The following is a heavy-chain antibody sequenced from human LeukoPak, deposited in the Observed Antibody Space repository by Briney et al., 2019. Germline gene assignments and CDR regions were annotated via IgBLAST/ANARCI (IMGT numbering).Heavy chain of an antibody. CDR2: IYYSGST. CDR3: AREGVEGDQDDAFDI. D-gene: IGHD2-21*02. CDR1: GGSISSGSYY. V-gene: IGHV4-61*01. Sequence: PSETLSLTCTVSGGSISSGSYYWSWIRQPPGKGLEWIGYIYYSGSTNYNPSLKSRVTISVDTSKNQFSLKLSSVTAADTAVYYCAREGVEGDQDDAFDIWGQGTMVTVSS. J-gene: IGHJ3*02.